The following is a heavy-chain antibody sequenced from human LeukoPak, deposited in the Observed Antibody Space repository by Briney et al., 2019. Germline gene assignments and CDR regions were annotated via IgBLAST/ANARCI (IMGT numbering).Heavy chain of an antibody. CDR1: GFSFSTYA. CDR2: ISGSDGGT. Sequence: SGGSLRLSCAASGFSFSTYAMNWVRQAPGKRLEWVSGISGSDGGTYYADSVKGRFTISRDNSKNTLFLQMNSLRAEDTAVYYCAKDSAKKYDDYWGQGTLVTVSS. V-gene: IGHV3-23*01. CDR3: AKDSAKKYDDY. D-gene: IGHD2/OR15-2a*01. J-gene: IGHJ4*02.